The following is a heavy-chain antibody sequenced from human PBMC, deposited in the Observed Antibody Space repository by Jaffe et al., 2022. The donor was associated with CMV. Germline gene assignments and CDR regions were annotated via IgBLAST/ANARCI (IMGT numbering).Heavy chain of an antibody. V-gene: IGHV4-34*01. J-gene: IGHJ5*02. D-gene: IGHD2-15*01. Sequence: QVQLYQWGAGLLKPPATLSLTCAVYGGSFSGHHWNWIRQPPGKGLEWIGEINHSGSTNYNPSLKSRVTISVDTSKKQFSLKLTSVTAADTAVYYCARGGYCSGGDCYSPVRRLTMYNYFDPWGQGTLVTVSS. CDR3: ARGGYCSGGDCYSPVRRLTMYNYFDP. CDR1: GGSFSGHH. CDR2: INHSGST.